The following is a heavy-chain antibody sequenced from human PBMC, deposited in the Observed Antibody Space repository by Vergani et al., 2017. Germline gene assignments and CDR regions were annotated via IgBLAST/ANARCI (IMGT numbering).Heavy chain of an antibody. J-gene: IGHJ3*02. D-gene: IGHD3-3*01. Sequence: QVQLVQSGAEVNKPGASVKVSCKVSGYTLTELSIHWVRQAPGKGLEWMGGFDPENGETIYAQKFQDRVTMIEDTPTDTVYMELSSLRSDDTAVYYCATLEEAFDIWGQGTMVTVSS. CDR3: ATLEEAFDI. V-gene: IGHV1-24*01. CDR1: GYTLTELS. CDR2: FDPENGET.